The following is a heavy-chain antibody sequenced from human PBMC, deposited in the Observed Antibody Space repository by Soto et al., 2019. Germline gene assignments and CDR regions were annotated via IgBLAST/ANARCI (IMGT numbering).Heavy chain of an antibody. CDR1: GYTFTGYY. Sequence: ASVKVSCKASGYTFTGYYMHWVRQAPGQGLEWMGWINPNSGGTNYAQKFQGRVTMTRDTSISTAYMELSRLRSDDTAVYYCARGISYYYDSSGYYYWNYWGQGTLVTVS. J-gene: IGHJ4*02. V-gene: IGHV1-2*02. CDR2: INPNSGGT. CDR3: ARGISYYYDSSGYYYWNY. D-gene: IGHD3-22*01.